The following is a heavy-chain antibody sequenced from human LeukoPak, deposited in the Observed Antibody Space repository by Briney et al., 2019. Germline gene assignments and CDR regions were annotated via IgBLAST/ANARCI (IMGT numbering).Heavy chain of an antibody. CDR2: IKSDGNEK. V-gene: IGHV3-7*02. J-gene: IGHJ4*02. CDR1: GFTFAGYW. Sequence: QSGGCLRLSCTASGFTFAGYWMTWVRHPPGKGLECVANIKSDGNEKYYVDSVKGRFTVSRDNTKNSLSLQLNSLRAEDTAVYYCAKLSEYCFDSRGQGTQVTVSS. CDR3: AKLSEYCFDS. D-gene: IGHD6-6*01.